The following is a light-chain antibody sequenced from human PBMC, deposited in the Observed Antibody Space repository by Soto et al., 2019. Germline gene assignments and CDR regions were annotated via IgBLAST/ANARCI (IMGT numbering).Light chain of an antibody. J-gene: IGKJ3*01. CDR1: QSISTW. Sequence: DIQMTQSPSTLSASVGDRVTITCRASQSISTWLAWYQQKPGKAPKVLIYKTTNLESGVPSRFSGSGSGTEFTLTISSLQPDDFATYYCQQSNFYPFTFGPGTKVHIK. CDR3: QQSNFYPFT. V-gene: IGKV1-5*03. CDR2: KTT.